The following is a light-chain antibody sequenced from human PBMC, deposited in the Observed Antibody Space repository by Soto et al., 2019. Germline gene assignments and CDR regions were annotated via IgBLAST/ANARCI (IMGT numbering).Light chain of an antibody. CDR3: MQGLQSTIT. J-gene: IGKJ5*01. CDR2: LGS. Sequence: DIVMTQSPFSLAVTPGESSSISCRSSQSLLHRNGKNYLDWYLQKRGQSPQLLIYLGSSRASGVPDRVSGSGSGTDFTLKIGRVEAEDVGIYYCMQGLQSTITFGQGTRLEIK. CDR1: QSLLHRNGKNY. V-gene: IGKV2-28*01.